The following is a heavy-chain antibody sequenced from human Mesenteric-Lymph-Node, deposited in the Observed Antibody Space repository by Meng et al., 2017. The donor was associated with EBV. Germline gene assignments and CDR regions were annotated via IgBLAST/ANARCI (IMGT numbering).Heavy chain of an antibody. J-gene: IGHJ2*01. CDR1: GCTFNSYS. CDR3: ARAPASSSRYHWYFDL. D-gene: IGHD6-13*01. Sequence: EVQLLESGGGRVKPGGCLRLFCATSGCTFNSYSMNWVRQAPGNGLEWVSSITSSGSYIYYADSMKGRFTISRDNAKNSLFLQMNSLRAEDTAVYYCARAPASSSRYHWYFDLWGRGTLVTVSS. CDR2: ITSSGSYI. V-gene: IGHV3-21*01.